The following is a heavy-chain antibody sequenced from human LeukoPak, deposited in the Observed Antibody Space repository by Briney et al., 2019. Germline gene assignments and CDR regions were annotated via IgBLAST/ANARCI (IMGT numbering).Heavy chain of an antibody. CDR2: IDPSDSYT. CDR3: ARHTSPDILTAYLDV. Sequence: GESLKISCKGSAYSFTRYWISWVRQMPGKGLEWVGRIDPSDSYTSYSPSFQGHVTISADKSISTAYLQWSSLKASDTAMYYCARHTSPDILTAYLDVWGQGTTVTVSS. CDR1: AYSFTRYW. D-gene: IGHD3-9*01. V-gene: IGHV5-10-1*01. J-gene: IGHJ6*02.